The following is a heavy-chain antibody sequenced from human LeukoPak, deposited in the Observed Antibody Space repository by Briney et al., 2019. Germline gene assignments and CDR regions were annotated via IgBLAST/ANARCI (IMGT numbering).Heavy chain of an antibody. Sequence: GGSLRLSCAASGFTFSDYYMSWIRQAPGKGLEWVSYISSSSSYTNYAGSVKGRFTISRDNAKNSLYLQMNSLRAEDTAVYYCASGGYSGYDYVVYWGQGTLVTVSS. J-gene: IGHJ4*02. CDR2: ISSSSSYT. CDR1: GFTFSDYY. V-gene: IGHV3-11*06. CDR3: ASGGYSGYDYVVY. D-gene: IGHD5-12*01.